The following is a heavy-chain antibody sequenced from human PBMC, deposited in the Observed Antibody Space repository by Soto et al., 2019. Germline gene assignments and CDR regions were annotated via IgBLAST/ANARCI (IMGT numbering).Heavy chain of an antibody. J-gene: IGHJ5*02. CDR1: GASISGFY. CDR3: VRDGTKTLRDWFDP. Sequence: QVQLQELGPGLVKPSETLSLTCTVSGASISGFYWSWIRKSAGKGLEWIGRIYATGTTDYNPSLKGRVMMSVDTSKKQFSLKLRSVPAADTAVYYCVRDGTKTLRDWFDPWGQGISVTVSS. CDR2: IYATGTT. D-gene: IGHD1-1*01. V-gene: IGHV4-4*07.